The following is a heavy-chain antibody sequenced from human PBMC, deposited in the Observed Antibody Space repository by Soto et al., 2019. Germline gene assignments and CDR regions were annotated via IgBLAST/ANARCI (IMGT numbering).Heavy chain of an antibody. D-gene: IGHD6-6*01. J-gene: IGHJ4*02. Sequence: PGGSLRLSCAASGFTFSSYSINWVRQAPWKGLEWVSSISSSSIYIYYADSVKGRFTISRDNAKNSLYLQMNSLRAEDTAVYYCARGGIAAPKAAFDYWGQGTVVKVSS. V-gene: IGHV3-21*01. CDR2: ISSSSIYI. CDR1: GFTFSSYS. CDR3: ARGGIAAPKAAFDY.